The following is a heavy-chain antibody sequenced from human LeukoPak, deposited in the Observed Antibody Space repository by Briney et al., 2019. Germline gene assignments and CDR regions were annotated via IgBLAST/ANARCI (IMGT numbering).Heavy chain of an antibody. D-gene: IGHD1-26*01. Sequence: PGGSLRLSCAASGFTFTNAWMSWVRQAPGKGLEWVGRIKGKTDGGTTDYAAPVKGRFTISRDDSKNTLYLQMNRLKTEDTAVYYCTTVDRWELLNIDYWGQGTLVTVSS. CDR1: GFTFTNAW. CDR2: IKGKTDGGTT. J-gene: IGHJ4*02. V-gene: IGHV3-15*01. CDR3: TTVDRWELLNIDY.